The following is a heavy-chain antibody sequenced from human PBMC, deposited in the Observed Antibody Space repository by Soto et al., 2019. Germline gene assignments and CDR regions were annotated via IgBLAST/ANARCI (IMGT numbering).Heavy chain of an antibody. D-gene: IGHD1-1*01. CDR1: GGSISSYY. J-gene: IGHJ6*03. V-gene: IGHV4-59*01. CDR3: ARDRYNWNGGYYYYMDV. Sequence: SETLSLTCTVSGGSISSYYWSWIRQPPGKGLEWIGYIYYSGSTNYNPSLKSRVTISVDTSKNQFSLKRSSVTAADTAVYYCARDRYNWNGGYYYYMDVWGKGTTVTVSS. CDR2: IYYSGST.